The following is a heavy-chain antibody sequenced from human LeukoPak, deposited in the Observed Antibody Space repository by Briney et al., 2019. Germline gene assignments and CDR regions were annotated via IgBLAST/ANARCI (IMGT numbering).Heavy chain of an antibody. J-gene: IGHJ4*02. CDR3: ATLMWELPGY. V-gene: IGHV3-21*01. Sequence: GGSLRLSCAASGFTFISYSMNWVRQAPGKGLEWVSSISSSSSYIYSADSVKGRFNISRDNAKNSLYLQMNSLKAEDTAVYYCATLMWELPGYWGQGTLVTVSS. CDR2: ISSSSSYI. CDR1: GFTFISYS. D-gene: IGHD1-26*01.